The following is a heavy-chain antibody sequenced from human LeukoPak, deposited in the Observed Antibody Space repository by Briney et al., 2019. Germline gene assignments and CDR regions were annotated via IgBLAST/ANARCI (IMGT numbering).Heavy chain of an antibody. D-gene: IGHD2-2*01. CDR3: ARDRGIVVVPADY. J-gene: IGHJ4*02. V-gene: IGHV1-46*01. CDR1: GYTFTSYY. CDR2: INPSGGTT. Sequence: ASVKVSCKASGYTFTSYYIHWVRQAPGQGLEWMGMINPSGGTTSYAQKFQGRVTMTRDTSTSTVYMELSSLRSEDTAVHYCARDRGIVVVPADYWGQGTLVTVSS.